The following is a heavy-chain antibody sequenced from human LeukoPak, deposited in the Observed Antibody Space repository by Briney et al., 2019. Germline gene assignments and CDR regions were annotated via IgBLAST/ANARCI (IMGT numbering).Heavy chain of an antibody. CDR1: GYSFTNYW. CDR2: ISPGDSDT. J-gene: IGHJ2*01. V-gene: IGHV5-51*01. CDR3: ARQRVYSTAWFPWFFDL. D-gene: IGHD6-19*01. Sequence: GESLKISCEGSGYSFTNYWIGWVRQTPGKGLEWMGIISPGDSDTTYSPSFQGQVTISVDKSISTAYLQWSSLKASDTAVYYCARQRVYSTAWFPWFFDLWGRGTLVTVSS.